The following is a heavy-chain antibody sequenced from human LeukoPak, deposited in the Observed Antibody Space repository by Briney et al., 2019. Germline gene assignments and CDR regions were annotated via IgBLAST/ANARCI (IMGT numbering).Heavy chain of an antibody. CDR1: GFTFSSYE. D-gene: IGHD6-25*01. CDR2: ISSSGSTI. CDR3: AKDIWRGPLDAFDI. J-gene: IGHJ3*02. Sequence: GGSLRLSCAASGFTFSSYEMNWVRQAPGKGLEWVSYISSSGSTIYYADSVKGRFTISRDTAKNSLFLQMNSLRVEDTALYYCAKDIWRGPLDAFDIWGQGTRVTVSS. V-gene: IGHV3-48*03.